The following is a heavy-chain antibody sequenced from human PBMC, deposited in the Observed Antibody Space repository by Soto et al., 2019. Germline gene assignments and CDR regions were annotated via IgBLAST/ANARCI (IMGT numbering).Heavy chain of an antibody. V-gene: IGHV1-69*01. D-gene: IGHD3-22*01. Sequence: QVQLVQSGAEVKKPGSSVNVSCQASGGIFRSFAMTWLRQAPGQGLEWLGGINPILGTPNYAQNFRDRLTTVADESTSTAYMLLSSLRSDDTALYFCARGLCDSSGYFYFGSWGQGTLVTVSS. CDR3: ARGLCDSSGYFYFGS. CDR2: INPILGTP. J-gene: IGHJ4*02. CDR1: GGIFRSFA.